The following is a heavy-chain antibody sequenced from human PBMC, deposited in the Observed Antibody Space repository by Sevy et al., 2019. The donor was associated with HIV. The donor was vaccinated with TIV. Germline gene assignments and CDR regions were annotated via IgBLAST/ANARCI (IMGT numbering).Heavy chain of an antibody. CDR3: ARSWEQQLHDAFDI. CDR1: GFTFSSYE. Sequence: GGSLRLSCAASGFTFSSYEMNRVRQAPGKGLEWVSYISNSGTTRSYSDSVRGRFTISRDNAGNSLYLQMNSLRAEDTAVYYCARSWEQQLHDAFDIWGQGTMVTVSS. D-gene: IGHD6-13*01. V-gene: IGHV3-48*03. J-gene: IGHJ3*02. CDR2: ISNSGTTR.